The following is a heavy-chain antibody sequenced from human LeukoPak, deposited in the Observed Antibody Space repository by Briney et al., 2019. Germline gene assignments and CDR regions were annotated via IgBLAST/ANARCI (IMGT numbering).Heavy chain of an antibody. CDR1: GFTFSSYS. D-gene: IGHD5-18*01. CDR2: ISSNSNYI. J-gene: IGHJ4*02. CDR3: ASDMGYSYGYDY. Sequence: GGSLRLSCAASGFTFSSYSMNWVRQAPGKGLEWVSSISSNSNYIYYADSVKGRFTISRDNARNSLYLQMNSLRAEDTAVYYCASDMGYSYGYDYWGQGTLVTVSS. V-gene: IGHV3-21*01.